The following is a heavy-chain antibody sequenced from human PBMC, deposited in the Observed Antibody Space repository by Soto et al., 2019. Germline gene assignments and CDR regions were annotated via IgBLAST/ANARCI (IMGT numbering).Heavy chain of an antibody. D-gene: IGHD6-13*01. J-gene: IGHJ4*02. CDR1: GGSVSSVSYY. CDR2: IYNRANT. CDR3: ARYRVPAAGTWPDY. V-gene: IGHV4-61*03. Sequence: QVQLQESGPGLVKPSETLSLTCTVSGGSVSSVSYYWTWIRQPPGQALEWIGFIYNRANTNYNPFLRSRVPISVDTSRNHFSLKLTSVPAADTAVYYWARYRVPAAGTWPDYRGQGTRVSVSS.